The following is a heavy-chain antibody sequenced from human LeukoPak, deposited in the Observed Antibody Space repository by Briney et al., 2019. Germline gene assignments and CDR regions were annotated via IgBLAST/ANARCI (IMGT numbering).Heavy chain of an antibody. CDR3: AKDNTGGPGPGPLDY. V-gene: IGHV3-23*01. CDR1: GFTFSSYA. Sequence: GGSLRLSCAASGFTFSSYAMSWVRQAPGKGLEWVSAISGSGGSTYYADSVKGRFTISRDNSKNTLYLQMNSLRAEDTAVYYCAKDNTGGPGPGPLDYWGQGTLVTVSS. J-gene: IGHJ4*02. CDR2: ISGSGGST. D-gene: IGHD1-14*01.